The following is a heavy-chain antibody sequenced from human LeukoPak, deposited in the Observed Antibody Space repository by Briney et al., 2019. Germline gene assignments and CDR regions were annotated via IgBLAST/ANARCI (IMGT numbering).Heavy chain of an antibody. D-gene: IGHD1-26*01. CDR3: AKDPRANQHY. CDR1: GFTFSSYA. V-gene: IGHV3-23*01. J-gene: IGHJ4*02. Sequence: GASLRLSCAASGFTFSSYAMSWVRQAPGKGLGWVSAISGSGGSTYYADSVKGRFTISRDNSKNTLYLQMNSLRAEDTAVYYCAKDPRANQHYWGQGTLVTVSS. CDR2: ISGSGGST.